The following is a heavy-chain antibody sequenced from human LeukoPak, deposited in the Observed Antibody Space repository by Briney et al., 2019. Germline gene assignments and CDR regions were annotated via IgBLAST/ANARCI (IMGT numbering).Heavy chain of an antibody. CDR2: IYHSGST. CDR1: GGSISGSNW. Sequence: SETLSLTCAVSGGSISGSNWWSWVRPAPGKGLEWIGEIYHSGSTYYNPSLKSRVTMSVDTSKNQFSLKLSSVTAADTAVYYCARAVAYCGGDCYSGEVDYWGQGTLVTVSS. D-gene: IGHD2-21*02. J-gene: IGHJ4*02. V-gene: IGHV4-4*02. CDR3: ARAVAYCGGDCYSGEVDY.